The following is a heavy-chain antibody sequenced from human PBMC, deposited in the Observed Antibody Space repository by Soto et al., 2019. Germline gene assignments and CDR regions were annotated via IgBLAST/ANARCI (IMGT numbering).Heavy chain of an antibody. CDR3: ARKFQYCISTTCYLDAFDI. V-gene: IGHV4-30-4*01. CDR2: IYYSGST. J-gene: IGHJ3*02. Sequence: QVQLQESGPGLVKPSQTLSLTCTVSGGSISSGDYYWSWIRQPPGKGLEWIGYIYYSGSTYYNPSHRGRFTISVEPPKNQFSLKLSFVTAANTAVYYCARKFQYCISTTCYLDAFDIWGQGTMVTVSS. CDR1: GGSISSGDYY. D-gene: IGHD2-2*01.